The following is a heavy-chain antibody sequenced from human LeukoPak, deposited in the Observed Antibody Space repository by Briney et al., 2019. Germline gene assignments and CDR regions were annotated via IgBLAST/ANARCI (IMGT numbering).Heavy chain of an antibody. D-gene: IGHD4-23*01. CDR2: IYHSGST. CDR1: GGSISSSGYY. CDR3: ARNYGGDPPNWYFDL. Sequence: SETQSLTCTVSGGSISSSGYYWSWIRQPPGKGLEWIGYIYHSGSTYYNPSLKSRVTISVDRSKNQFSLKLSSVTAADTAVYYCARNYGGDPPNWYFDLWGRGTLVSVSS. V-gene: IGHV4-30-2*01. J-gene: IGHJ2*01.